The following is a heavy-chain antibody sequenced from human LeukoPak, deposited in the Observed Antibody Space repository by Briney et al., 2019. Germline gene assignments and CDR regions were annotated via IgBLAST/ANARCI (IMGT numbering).Heavy chain of an antibody. V-gene: IGHV1-18*04. CDR1: GYNFDRYG. CDR3: ARDLEHCRNIICSNSAY. Sequence: ASVKVSCKGSGYNFDRYGVNWVRQAPGQGLEWVGWISTYNGNTFYAQKFEGRVSMTTDTSTNTVYMDLRSLRSDDTAVYSCARDLEHCRNIICSNSAYWGQGTLVTVSS. D-gene: IGHD2-2*01. J-gene: IGHJ4*02. CDR2: ISTYNGNT.